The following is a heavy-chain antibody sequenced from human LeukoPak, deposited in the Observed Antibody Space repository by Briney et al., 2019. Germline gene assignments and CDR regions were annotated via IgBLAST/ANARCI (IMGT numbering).Heavy chain of an antibody. V-gene: IGHV3-21*06. CDR1: GFTFSSYS. CDR3: AKDEWYSSGWYLDY. Sequence: GGSLRLSCDVSGFTFSSYSMNWVRQAPGRGLEWVAYINDRGSTIKYADSVEGRFTISRDNANNLLYLQMNSLRAEDTAVYYCAKDEWYSSGWYLDYWGQGTLVTVSS. D-gene: IGHD6-19*01. CDR2: INDRGSTI. J-gene: IGHJ4*02.